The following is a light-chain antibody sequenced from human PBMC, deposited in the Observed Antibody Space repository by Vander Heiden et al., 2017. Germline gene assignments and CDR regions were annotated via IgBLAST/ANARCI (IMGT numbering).Light chain of an antibody. J-gene: IGLJ1*01. CDR1: DSNIGLNT. Sequence: HSVLTPPPSPSGPPGQRVTSSCSGSDSNIGLNTVNWYQQRPGTAPKLLSYNNNQRPSGVPDRFSGSKSGTSASLAIIGLQSEDEADYYCSAWDKWPHVFGTGTKVTV. CDR3: SAWDKWPHV. V-gene: IGLV1-44*01. CDR2: NNN.